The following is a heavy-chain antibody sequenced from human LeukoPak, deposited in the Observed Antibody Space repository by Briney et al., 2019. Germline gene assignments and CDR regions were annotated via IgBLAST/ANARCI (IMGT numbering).Heavy chain of an antibody. CDR2: INTDGSST. CDR3: ALTDYYYYYYMDV. CDR1: GFTFSSYW. V-gene: IGHV3-74*01. J-gene: IGHJ6*03. Sequence: GGSLRLSCAASGFTFSSYWMHWVRQAPGKGLVWVSRINTDGSSTSYADSVKGRFTISRGNAKNTLYLQMNSLRAEDTAVYYCALTDYYYYYYMDVWGKGTTVTVSS.